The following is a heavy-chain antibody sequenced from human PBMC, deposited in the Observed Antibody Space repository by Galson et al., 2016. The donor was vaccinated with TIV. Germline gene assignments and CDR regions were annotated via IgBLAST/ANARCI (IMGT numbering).Heavy chain of an antibody. CDR3: AKENDFDS. CDR2: ISSDGSRK. CDR1: GFTFSDYV. V-gene: IGHV3-30*04. D-gene: IGHD3-16*01. J-gene: IGHJ5*01. Sequence: SPRLSCAGSGFTFSDYVLNWVRQAPGKGLQWVAFISSDGSRKYVADSVKGRFTVSRDNSENTLYLQMNNLRPDDTAAYFCAKENDFDSWGQGTLVTFSS.